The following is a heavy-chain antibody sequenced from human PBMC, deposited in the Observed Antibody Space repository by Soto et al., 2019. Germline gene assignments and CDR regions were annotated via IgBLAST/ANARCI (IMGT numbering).Heavy chain of an antibody. Sequence: PGGSLRLSCAASGFTFSSYEMNWVRQAPGKGLEWVSYISSSGSTIQYADSVKGRFTISRDNAKNSLYLQMNSLRAEDTAVYYCARRYCSSTSCLLDYWGQGTLVTVSS. J-gene: IGHJ4*02. CDR3: ARRYCSSTSCLLDY. CDR2: ISSSGSTI. CDR1: GFTFSSYE. D-gene: IGHD2-2*01. V-gene: IGHV3-48*03.